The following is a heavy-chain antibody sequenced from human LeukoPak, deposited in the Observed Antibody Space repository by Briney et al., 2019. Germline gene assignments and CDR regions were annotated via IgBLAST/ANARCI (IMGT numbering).Heavy chain of an antibody. CDR3: ASSPAYSSSWYAIDN. D-gene: IGHD6-13*01. CDR2: IGTAGDT. CDR1: GFTFTNYD. Sequence: GGSLRLSCAASGFTFTNYDMLWVRQAAGRGLEWVSGIGTAGDTYYPASVKGRFTISRENGKSSLYLQMNSLSAGDTAVYYCASSPAYSSSWYAIDNWGQGTLVTVSS. J-gene: IGHJ4*02. V-gene: IGHV3-13*01.